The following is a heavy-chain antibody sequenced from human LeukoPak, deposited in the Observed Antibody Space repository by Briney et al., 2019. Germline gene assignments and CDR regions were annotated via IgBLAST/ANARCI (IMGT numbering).Heavy chain of an antibody. Sequence: GESLKISCKGSGYSFTSYWIGWVRPMPGKGLEWMGIIYPGDSATRYSPSFQGQVTISADNSLSIASLQWSSLKASDTAMYYCGRYARGYSSGLSFDYWGQGTLVTVSS. CDR3: GRYARGYSSGLSFDY. CDR1: GYSFTSYW. CDR2: IYPGDSAT. V-gene: IGHV5-51*01. D-gene: IGHD5-18*01. J-gene: IGHJ4*02.